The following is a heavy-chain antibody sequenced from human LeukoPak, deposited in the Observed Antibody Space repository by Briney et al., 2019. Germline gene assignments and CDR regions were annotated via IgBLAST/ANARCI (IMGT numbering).Heavy chain of an antibody. Sequence: PGESLKISCKGSGYSFTSYWIGWVRQMPGKGLEWMGIIYPGDSDTRYSPSFQGQVTISADKSLSTAYLQWSSLKASATAIYYCARHSHVDTAMVTIYWGQGTLVTVSS. CDR1: GYSFTSYW. J-gene: IGHJ4*02. CDR2: IYPGDSDT. V-gene: IGHV5-51*01. CDR3: ARHSHVDTAMVTIY. D-gene: IGHD5-18*01.